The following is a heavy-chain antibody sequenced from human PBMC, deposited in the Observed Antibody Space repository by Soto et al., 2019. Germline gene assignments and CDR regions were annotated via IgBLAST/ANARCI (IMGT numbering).Heavy chain of an antibody. V-gene: IGHV3-49*03. Sequence: GGSLRLSCTASGFTFGDYAMSWFRQAPGKGLEWVGFIRSKAYGGTTEYAASVKGRFTISRDDSKSIAYLQMNSLKTEDTAVYYCTRDDDGYCSSTSCYHPLDSFDPWGQGTRVTVSS. CDR2: IRSKAYGGTT. CDR1: GFTFGDYA. D-gene: IGHD2-2*03. J-gene: IGHJ5*02. CDR3: TRDDDGYCSSTSCYHPLDSFDP.